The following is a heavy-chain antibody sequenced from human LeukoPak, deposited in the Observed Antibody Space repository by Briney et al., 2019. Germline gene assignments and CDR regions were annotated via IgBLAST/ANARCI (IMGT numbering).Heavy chain of an antibody. CDR1: GFTFSSYG. D-gene: IGHD2-15*01. J-gene: IGHJ4*02. CDR3: AKEVAGGAKEY. V-gene: IGHV3-30*18. CDR2: ISYDGSNK. Sequence: PGGSLRLSCAAPGFTFSSYGMHWVRQAPGKGLEWVALISYDGSNKYYADSAKGRFTVSRDNSKYTLYLQMNSLRADDTAVYYCAKEVAGGAKEYWGQGALVTVSS.